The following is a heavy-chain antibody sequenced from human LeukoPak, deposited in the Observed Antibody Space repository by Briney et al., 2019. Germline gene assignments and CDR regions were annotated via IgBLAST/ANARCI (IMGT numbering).Heavy chain of an antibody. J-gene: IGHJ5*02. D-gene: IGHD3-10*01. CDR1: GFTFSSYG. CDR2: ISGSGGST. V-gene: IGHV3-23*01. Sequence: PGGSLRLSCAASGFTFSSYGMSWVRQAPGKGLEWVSAISGSGGSTYYADSVKGRFTISRDNSKNTLYLQMNSLRAEDTAVYYCAKEGYTVLWFGELGGSWFDPWGQGTLVTVSS. CDR3: AKEGYTVLWFGELGGSWFDP.